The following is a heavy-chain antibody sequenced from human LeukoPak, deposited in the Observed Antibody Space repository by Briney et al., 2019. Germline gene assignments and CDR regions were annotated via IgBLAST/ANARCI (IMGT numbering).Heavy chain of an antibody. CDR3: ASIYYYGSGSYFGY. V-gene: IGHV4-61*01. D-gene: IGHD3-10*01. CDR2: IYYTWST. CDR1: GGSVSGGSYY. J-gene: IGHJ4*02. Sequence: PSETLSLTCTVSGGSVSGGSYYWRWIRQPPGRGLEGIANIYYTWSTNYNPSVKSRVTISVDTSKKQFSLNVSSVTAADTAVYYCASIYYYGSGSYFGYWGQGTMVTVSS.